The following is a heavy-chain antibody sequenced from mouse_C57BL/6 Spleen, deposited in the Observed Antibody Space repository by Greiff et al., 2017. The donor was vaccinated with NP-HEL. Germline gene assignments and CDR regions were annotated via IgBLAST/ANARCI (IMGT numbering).Heavy chain of an antibody. Sequence: QVQLQQPGAELVRPGTSVKLSCKASGYTFTSYWVHWVKQRPGQGLEWIGVIDPSDSYTNYNQKFKGKATLTVDTSSSTAYMQLSSLTSEDSAVYYCAREKGRDYYGYEDYAMDYWGQGTSVTVSS. CDR2: IDPSDSYT. V-gene: IGHV1-59*01. CDR1: GYTFTSYW. J-gene: IGHJ4*01. D-gene: IGHD2-2*01. CDR3: AREKGRDYYGYEDYAMDY.